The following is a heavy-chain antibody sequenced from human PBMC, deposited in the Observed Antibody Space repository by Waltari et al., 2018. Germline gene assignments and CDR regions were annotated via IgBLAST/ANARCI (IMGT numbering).Heavy chain of an antibody. CDR2: VIPIFGTA. CDR1: GAPFSSYA. J-gene: IGHJ5*02. D-gene: IGHD5-12*01. V-gene: IGHV1-69*06. Sequence: QVQLVQSGAEVKKPGSSVKVACTASGAPFSSYALSWVRQAPGQGLEWMGGVIPIFGTANYAQKFQGRVTITADKSTSTAYMELSSLRSEDTAVYYCAGGRRDGYAYNWFDPWGQGTLVTVSS. CDR3: AGGRRDGYAYNWFDP.